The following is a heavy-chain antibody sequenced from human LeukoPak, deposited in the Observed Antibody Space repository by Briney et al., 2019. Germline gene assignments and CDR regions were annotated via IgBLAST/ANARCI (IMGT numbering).Heavy chain of an antibody. CDR3: ARHANYYYGMDV. Sequence: PSETLSLTCTVSGGSISSYYWSWIRHPPGKGLEWIGYIYYSGSTNYNPSLKSRVTISVDTSKNQFSLKLSSVTAADTAVYYCARHANYYYGMDVWGQGTTVTVSS. J-gene: IGHJ6*02. CDR1: GGSISSYY. CDR2: IYYSGST. V-gene: IGHV4-59*08.